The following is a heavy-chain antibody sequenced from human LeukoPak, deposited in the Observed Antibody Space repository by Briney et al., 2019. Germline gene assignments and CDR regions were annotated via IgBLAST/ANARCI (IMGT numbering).Heavy chain of an antibody. CDR2: IYSDGRT. Sequence: PGGSLRLSCVASGFTVSSNYMSWVRQAPGKGLEWVSVIYSDGRTYYADSVKGRFTISRDNSKNTLYLQMNSLRAEDTAVYYCAREDGGNSGWYFDLWGRGTLVTVSS. CDR3: AREDGGNSGWYFDL. CDR1: GFTVSSNY. J-gene: IGHJ2*01. D-gene: IGHD4-23*01. V-gene: IGHV3-53*01.